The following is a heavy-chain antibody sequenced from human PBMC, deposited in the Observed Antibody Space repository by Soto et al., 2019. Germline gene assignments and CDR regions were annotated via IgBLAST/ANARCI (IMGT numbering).Heavy chain of an antibody. CDR1: PASIYTNS. D-gene: IGHD1-26*01. CDR2: IYSSGSA. Sequence: SETLSLTCTVSPASIYTNSWTWIRQPAGKGLQWIGHIYSSGSANYSPSLKSRVSMSVDSSKNQISLKLSSVTAADTAVYYCATIVGANDYWGQGTLVTVSS. CDR3: ATIVGANDY. J-gene: IGHJ4*02. V-gene: IGHV4-4*07.